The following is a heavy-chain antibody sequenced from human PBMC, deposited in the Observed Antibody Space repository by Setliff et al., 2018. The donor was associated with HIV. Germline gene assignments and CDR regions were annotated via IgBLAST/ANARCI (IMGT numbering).Heavy chain of an antibody. V-gene: IGHV3-21*01. CDR3: ASARIPTGGVSTSLDF. J-gene: IGHJ4*02. Sequence: PGGSLRLSCAASGFTFSSYSMNWVRQAPGKGLEWVSSISSSSSYIYYADSVKGRFTVSRDNSKSTLYLQLSSLRPEDTAVYYCASARIPTGGVSTSLDFWGLGTLVTVSS. CDR2: ISSSSSYI. CDR1: GFTFSSYS. D-gene: IGHD3-3*01.